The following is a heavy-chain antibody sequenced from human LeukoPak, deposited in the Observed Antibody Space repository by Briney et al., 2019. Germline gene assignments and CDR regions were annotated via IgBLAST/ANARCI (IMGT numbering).Heavy chain of an antibody. CDR3: AKGKFDGSGYQFDS. J-gene: IGHJ4*02. CDR1: GFTFSSYA. Sequence: QPGGSLRLSCAASGFTFSSYAMSWVRQAPGKGLEWVSSFSGSGGSTYYADSVKGRFTISKDNAMDTLFLQMNSLRADDTAVYFCAKGKFDGSGYQFDSWGQGSLVIVSS. V-gene: IGHV3-23*01. CDR2: FSGSGGST. D-gene: IGHD3-10*01.